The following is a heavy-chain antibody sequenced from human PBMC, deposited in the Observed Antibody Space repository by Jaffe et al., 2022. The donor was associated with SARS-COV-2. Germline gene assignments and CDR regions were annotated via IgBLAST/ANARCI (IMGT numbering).Heavy chain of an antibody. CDR2: ISYDGSNK. J-gene: IGHJ4*02. Sequence: QVQLVESGGGVVQPGRSLRLSCAASGFTFSSYGMHWVRQAPGKGLEWVAVISYDGSNKYYADSVKGRFTISRDNSKNTLYLQMNSLRAEDTAVYYCANGDCTNGVCLHYWGQGTLVTVSS. CDR1: GFTFSSYG. V-gene: IGHV3-30*18. CDR3: ANGDCTNGVCLHY. D-gene: IGHD2-8*01.